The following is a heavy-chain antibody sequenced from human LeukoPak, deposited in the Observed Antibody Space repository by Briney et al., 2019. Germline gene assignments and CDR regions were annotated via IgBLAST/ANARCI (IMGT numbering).Heavy chain of an antibody. CDR1: GGSFSGYY. CDR2: INHSGST. V-gene: IGHV4-34*01. J-gene: IGHJ4*02. D-gene: IGHD1-26*01. Sequence: PSETLSLTCAVYGGSFSGYYWSWIRQPPGKGLEWIGEINHSGSTNYNPSLKSRVTISVDTSKNQFSLKLSSVTAADTAVYYCARVGQGSYVRFDYWGQGTLVTVSS. CDR3: ARVGQGSYVRFDY.